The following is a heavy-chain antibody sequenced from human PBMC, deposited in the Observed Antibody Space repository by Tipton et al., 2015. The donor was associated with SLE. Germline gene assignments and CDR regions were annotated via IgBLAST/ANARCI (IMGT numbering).Heavy chain of an antibody. Sequence: TLSLTCTVSGGSISSGSYYWSWIRQPAVKGLEWIGRIYTSGSTNYNPSLKCRVTISVDTSKNQFSLKLSSVTAADTAVYYCARVNIAAAGHFDYWGQGTLVTVSS. CDR2: IYTSGST. D-gene: IGHD6-13*01. CDR1: GGSISSGSYY. V-gene: IGHV4-61*02. CDR3: ARVNIAAAGHFDY. J-gene: IGHJ4*02.